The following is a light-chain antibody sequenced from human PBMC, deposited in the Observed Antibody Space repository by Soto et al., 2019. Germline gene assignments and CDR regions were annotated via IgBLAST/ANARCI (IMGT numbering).Light chain of an antibody. CDR2: EVS. CDR1: SNDIGGYNY. V-gene: IGLV2-14*01. Sequence: QSALTQPASVSGSPGQSITISCTGTSNDIGGYNYVSWYQQHPGEAPKLIIYEVSNRPSGVSNRFSGSKSDNTASLTITGLQAEDEASYYCSSYTSNSTRVFGTGTKVTVL. J-gene: IGLJ1*01. CDR3: SSYTSNSTRV.